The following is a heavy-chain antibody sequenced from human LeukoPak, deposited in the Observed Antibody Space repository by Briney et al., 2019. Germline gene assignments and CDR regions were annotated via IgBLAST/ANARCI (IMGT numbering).Heavy chain of an antibody. CDR1: GFTFSSYS. CDR3: ARAALIVATWPYYYMDV. J-gene: IGHJ6*03. Sequence: PGGSLRLSCAASGFTFSSYSMNWVRQAPGKGLEWVSSISSSSSYIYYADSVKGRFTISRDNAKNSLYLQMNSLRAEDTAVYYCARAALIVATWPYYYMDVWGKGTTVTVSS. V-gene: IGHV3-21*01. D-gene: IGHD5-12*01. CDR2: ISSSSSYI.